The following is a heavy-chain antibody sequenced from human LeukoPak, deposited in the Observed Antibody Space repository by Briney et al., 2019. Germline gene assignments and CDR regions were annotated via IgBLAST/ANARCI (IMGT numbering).Heavy chain of an antibody. D-gene: IGHD3-16*01. J-gene: IGHJ4*02. CDR1: LFSFSSYW. CDR3: ARGRQGGYFDY. Sequence: GGSLRLSCAASLFSFSSYWMHWVRQAPGKGPVWVSLIYSGGNTYYADSVKGRFTISRDNSKNTLFLQMNSLRSEDTAVYYCARGRQGGYFDYWGRGTLVTVSS. V-gene: IGHV3-53*01. CDR2: IYSGGNT.